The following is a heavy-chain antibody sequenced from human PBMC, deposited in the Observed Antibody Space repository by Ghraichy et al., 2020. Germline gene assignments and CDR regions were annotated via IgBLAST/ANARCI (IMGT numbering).Heavy chain of an antibody. J-gene: IGHJ4*02. CDR1: GYTFTAYH. V-gene: IGHV1-2*06. CDR3: ARLDGVTATPED. Sequence: ASVKVSCKTSGYTFTAYHIHWVRQAPGQGLEWMGRISPNNGGTSYALKFQGRVTMTRDTSLTTAYMELSSLRSDDTALYSRARLDGVTATPEDWGQGTLVTGSS. D-gene: IGHD2-21*02. CDR2: ISPNNGGT.